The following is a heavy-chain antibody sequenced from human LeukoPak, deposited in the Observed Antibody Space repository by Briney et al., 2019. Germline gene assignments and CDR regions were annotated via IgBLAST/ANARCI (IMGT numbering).Heavy chain of an antibody. CDR2: IIPIFGTA. V-gene: IGHV1-69*05. CDR1: GGTFSSYA. Sequence: SVKVSCKASGGTFSSYAISWVRQAPGQGLEWMGGIIPIFGTANYAQKFQGRVTITRDTSASTAYMELSSLRSEDMAVYYCARAEIAAAGTPYFDYWGQGTLVTVSS. D-gene: IGHD6-13*01. J-gene: IGHJ4*02. CDR3: ARAEIAAAGTPYFDY.